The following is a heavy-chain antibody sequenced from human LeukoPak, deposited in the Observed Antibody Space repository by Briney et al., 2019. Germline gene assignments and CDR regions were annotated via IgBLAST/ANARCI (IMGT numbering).Heavy chain of an antibody. V-gene: IGHV3-48*01. CDR2: ISSSSSTI. CDR1: GFTFSSYS. CDR3: ASVGYDFWSGPIDY. Sequence: GGSLRLSCAASGFTFSSYSMNWVRQAPGKGLEWVSYISSSSSTIYYAGSVKGRFTISRDNAKNSLYLQMNSLRAEDTAVYYCASVGYDFWSGPIDYWGQGTLVTVSS. D-gene: IGHD3-3*01. J-gene: IGHJ4*02.